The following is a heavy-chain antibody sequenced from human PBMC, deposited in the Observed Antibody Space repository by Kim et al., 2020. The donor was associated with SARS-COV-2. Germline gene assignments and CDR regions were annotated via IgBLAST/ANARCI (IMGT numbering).Heavy chain of an antibody. CDR3: ARRGGDFWSGYCLDY. D-gene: IGHD3-3*01. V-gene: IGHV4-34*01. CDR2: INHSGST. Sequence: SETLSLTCAVYGGSFSGYYWSWIRQPPGKGLEWIGEINHSGSTNYNPSLKSRVTISVDTSKNQFSLKLSSVTAADTAVYYCARRGGDFWSGYCLDYWGQG. CDR1: GGSFSGYY. J-gene: IGHJ4*02.